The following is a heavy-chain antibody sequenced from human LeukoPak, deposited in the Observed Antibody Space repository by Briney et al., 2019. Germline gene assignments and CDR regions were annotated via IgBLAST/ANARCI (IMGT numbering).Heavy chain of an antibody. CDR3: ARSEYCSSTSCYTGDYYYYYMDV. Sequence: ASVKVSCKASGYTFTSYYMHWVRQAPGQGLEWMGIINPSGGSTSYAQKFQGRVTMTRDTSTGTVYMELSSLRSEDTAVYYCARSEYCSSTSCYTGDYYYYYMDVWGKGTTVTVSS. D-gene: IGHD2-2*02. CDR1: GYTFTSYY. V-gene: IGHV1-46*01. CDR2: INPSGGST. J-gene: IGHJ6*03.